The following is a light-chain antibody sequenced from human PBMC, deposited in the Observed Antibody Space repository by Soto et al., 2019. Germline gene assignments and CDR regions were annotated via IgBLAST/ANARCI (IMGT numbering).Light chain of an antibody. CDR3: CSYEGDYSWV. Sequence: QSALTQPHSLSGSPGQSVTISCTGSRSDVGDNNYVSWYQHHPDRAPNLIIYDVTQRPSGVPHRFSGSKSGNTASLTISGLQVEDEADYYCCSYEGDYSWVFGGGTKVTVL. V-gene: IGLV2-11*01. CDR1: RSDVGDNNY. CDR2: DVT. J-gene: IGLJ3*02.